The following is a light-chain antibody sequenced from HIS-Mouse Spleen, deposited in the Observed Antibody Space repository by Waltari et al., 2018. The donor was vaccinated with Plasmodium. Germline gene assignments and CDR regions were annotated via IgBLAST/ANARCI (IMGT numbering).Light chain of an antibody. CDR1: SSDVGGYNY. CDR3: SSYAGSNNLV. J-gene: IGLJ2*01. V-gene: IGLV2-8*01. Sequence: QSALTQPPSASGSPGQSVTISCTGTSSDVGGYNYVSWYQQHPGKAPKLMIYEVSKRPSGVPYRFSGSKAGNTVSLTVSGLQAEDEADYYCSSYAGSNNLVFGGGTKLTVL. CDR2: EVS.